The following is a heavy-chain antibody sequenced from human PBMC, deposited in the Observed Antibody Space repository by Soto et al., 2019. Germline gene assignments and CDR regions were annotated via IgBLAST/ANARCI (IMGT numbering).Heavy chain of an antibody. J-gene: IGHJ4*02. Sequence: QVQLVQSGAEVKKPGASVKVSCKASGYTFTSYGIIWVRQAPGQGLERMGWISAYNGNTNYAQKLQGRVTMTTEKTTSTAYMGLRSLSSDDTAVYDCARVGECIVATIWGFDFWGQGTLVAVSS. CDR1: GYTFTSYG. CDR2: ISAYNGNT. D-gene: IGHD5-12*01. V-gene: IGHV1-18*01. CDR3: ARVGECIVATIWGFDF.